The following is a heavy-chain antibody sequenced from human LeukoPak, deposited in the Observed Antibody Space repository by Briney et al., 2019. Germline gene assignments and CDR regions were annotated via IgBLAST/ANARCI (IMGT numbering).Heavy chain of an antibody. Sequence: SETLSLTCAVYGVSFSGYYWSWIRQPPGKGLEWIGEINHSGSTNYNPSLKSRVTISVDTSKNQFSLKLSSVTAADTAVYYCARDSGDIVVVPAAIPGFDPWGQGTLVTVSS. J-gene: IGHJ5*02. V-gene: IGHV4-34*01. CDR2: INHSGST. CDR1: GVSFSGYY. D-gene: IGHD2-2*02. CDR3: ARDSGDIVVVPAAIPGFDP.